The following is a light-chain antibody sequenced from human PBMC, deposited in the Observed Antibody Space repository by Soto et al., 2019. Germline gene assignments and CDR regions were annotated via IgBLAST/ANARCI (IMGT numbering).Light chain of an antibody. CDR1: SSDVGGYNY. J-gene: IGLJ2*01. V-gene: IGLV2-8*01. CDR3: SSYAGSNRHVV. CDR2: EVS. Sequence: QSALTQPPSASGSPGQSVTISCTGTSSDVGGYNYVSWYQQHPGKAPKLMIYEVSKRPSGVPDRFSGSKSGNTASLTVSGLQAEDEADYYGSSYAGSNRHVVFGGGTKLTVL.